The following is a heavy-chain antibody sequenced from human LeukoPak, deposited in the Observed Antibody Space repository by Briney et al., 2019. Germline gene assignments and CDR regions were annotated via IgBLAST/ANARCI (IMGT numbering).Heavy chain of an antibody. J-gene: IGHJ4*02. CDR2: IYYSGST. D-gene: IGHD4-17*01. V-gene: IGHV4-59*01. Sequence: SETLSLPCTVSGGSISSYYWSWIRQPPGKGLEWIGYIYYSGSTNYNPSLKSRVTISVDTSKNQFSLKLSSVTAADTAVYYCARVLTDDYGDPFDYWGQGTLVTVSS. CDR1: GGSISSYY. CDR3: ARVLTDDYGDPFDY.